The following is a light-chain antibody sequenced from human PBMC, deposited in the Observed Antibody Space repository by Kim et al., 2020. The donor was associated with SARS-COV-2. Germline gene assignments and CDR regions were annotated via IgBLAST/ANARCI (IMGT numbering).Light chain of an antibody. CDR1: QGISNY. CDR3: QKYDSAPHT. J-gene: IGKJ2*01. V-gene: IGKV1-27*01. Sequence: DIQMTQSPSSLSASVGDRVTITCRASQGISNYLAWYQQRPGKVPKLLIYTASTLQSGVPSRFSGSGYGTEFTLTISSLQPEHVATYYCQKYDSAPHTFGRGAKLVI. CDR2: TAS.